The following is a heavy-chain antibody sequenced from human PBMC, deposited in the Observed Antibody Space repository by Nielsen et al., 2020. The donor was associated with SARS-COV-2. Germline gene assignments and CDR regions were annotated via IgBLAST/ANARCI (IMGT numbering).Heavy chain of an antibody. CDR2: FYYSGST. CDR1: GASISTYY. V-gene: IGHV4-59*12. D-gene: IGHD3-22*01. Sequence: SETLSLTCSVSGASISTYYWSWIRQPPGKGLEWIGYFYYSGSTYYNPSLKSRVTISVDTSKNQFSLKLSSVTAADTAVYYCARAPITMIVVVNAFDIWGQGTMVTVSS. CDR3: ARAPITMIVVVNAFDI. J-gene: IGHJ3*02.